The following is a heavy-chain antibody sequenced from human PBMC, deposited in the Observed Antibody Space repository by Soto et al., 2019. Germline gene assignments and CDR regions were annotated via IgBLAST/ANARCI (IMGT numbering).Heavy chain of an antibody. Sequence: QVQLVQSGAEVKKPGSSVKVSCKASGGTFSSYAISWVQQAPGQGLEWMGGIIPIFGTANYAQKFQGRVTITADESTSTAYMELSSLRSEDTAVYYCASGGSTSWDLLYNWFDPWGQGTLVTVSS. V-gene: IGHV1-69*12. D-gene: IGHD2-2*01. CDR1: GGTFSSYA. J-gene: IGHJ5*02. CDR2: IIPIFGTA. CDR3: ASGGSTSWDLLYNWFDP.